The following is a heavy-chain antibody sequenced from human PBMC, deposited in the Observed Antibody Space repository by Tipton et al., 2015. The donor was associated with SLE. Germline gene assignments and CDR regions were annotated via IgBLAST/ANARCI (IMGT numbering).Heavy chain of an antibody. D-gene: IGHD4-17*01. J-gene: IGHJ4*02. CDR1: GFTFDEYA. Sequence: LRLSCAASGFTFDEYAMHWVRQAPGKGLEWVSVIYSGGSTYYADSVKGRFTISRDNSRNTLYLQMNSLRAEDTAVYYCARGGRGYGDLDYWGQGTLVTVSS. CDR2: IYSGGST. V-gene: IGHV3-53*05. CDR3: ARGGRGYGDLDY.